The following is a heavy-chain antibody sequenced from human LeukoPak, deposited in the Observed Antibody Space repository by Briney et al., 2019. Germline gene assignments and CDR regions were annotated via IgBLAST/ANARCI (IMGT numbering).Heavy chain of an antibody. CDR3: ARGSGFETGDY. CDR2: IFGGSNT. J-gene: IGHJ4*02. CDR1: GFTVSSIY. Sequence: GGTLRFSCAASGFTVSSIYMSWVRQAPGKRLDWISVIFGGSNTYYYVDSLNGGLNICRDNSKNTVYLQMNSLRVEDTAIYYCARGSGFETGDYWGQGTLVTVSS. D-gene: IGHD5-12*01. V-gene: IGHV3-53*01.